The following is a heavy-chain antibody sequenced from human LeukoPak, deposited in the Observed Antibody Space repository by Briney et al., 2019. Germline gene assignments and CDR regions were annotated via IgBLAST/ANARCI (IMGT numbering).Heavy chain of an antibody. D-gene: IGHD4-17*01. CDR2: IYYSGST. CDR1: GGSISSGDYY. J-gene: IGHJ4*02. CDR3: ARGGITVTTHFDY. V-gene: IGHV4-30-4*08. Sequence: PSQTLSLTCTVSGGSISSGDYYWSWIRQPPGKGLEGIGYIYYSGSTYYNPSLKSRVTVAVDTSKNQFSLKLSSVTAADTAVYYCARGGITVTTHFDYWGQGTLVTVSS.